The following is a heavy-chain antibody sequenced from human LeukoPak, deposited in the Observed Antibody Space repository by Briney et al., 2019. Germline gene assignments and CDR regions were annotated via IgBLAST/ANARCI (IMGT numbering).Heavy chain of an antibody. Sequence: GGSLRLSCAASGFTFSSYAMSWVRQAPGKGLEWVSAISGSGGSTYYADSVKGRFTISRDNSKNTLYLQMNSPRAEDTAVYYCAKDWPDYYDSSGYYDYWGQGTLVTVSS. CDR3: AKDWPDYYDSSGYYDY. D-gene: IGHD3-22*01. CDR2: ISGSGGST. CDR1: GFTFSSYA. J-gene: IGHJ4*02. V-gene: IGHV3-23*01.